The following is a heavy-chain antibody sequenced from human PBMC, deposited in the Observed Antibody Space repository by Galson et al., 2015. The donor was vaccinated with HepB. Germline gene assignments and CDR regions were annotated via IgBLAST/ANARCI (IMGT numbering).Heavy chain of an antibody. V-gene: IGHV6-1*01. J-gene: IGHJ5*02. Sequence: CAISGDSVTSTSTAWHWIRQSPSRGLEWLGTTFYRSQWYHESGVSVRSRMTFYPDTSKNQLSLQLKSVTPEDTAVYYCTRGILASYNDHWGHVTLVTVSS. CDR3: TRGILASYNDH. D-gene: IGHD3-3*02. CDR1: GDSVTSTSTA. CDR2: TFYRSQWYH.